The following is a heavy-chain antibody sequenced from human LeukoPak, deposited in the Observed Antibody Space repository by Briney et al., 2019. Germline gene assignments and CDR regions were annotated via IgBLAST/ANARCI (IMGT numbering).Heavy chain of an antibody. D-gene: IGHD3-22*01. CDR2: INHSGST. CDR3: ARGGYYDSSGYYQWNWFVP. J-gene: IGHJ5*02. V-gene: IGHV4-34*01. CDR1: GGSFSGYY. Sequence: SETLSLTCAVYGGSFSGYYWSWIRQPPGKGLEWIGEINHSGSTNYNPSLKSRVTISVDTSKNQFSLKLSSVTAADTAVYYCARGGYYDSSGYYQWNWFVPWGQGTLVTVSS.